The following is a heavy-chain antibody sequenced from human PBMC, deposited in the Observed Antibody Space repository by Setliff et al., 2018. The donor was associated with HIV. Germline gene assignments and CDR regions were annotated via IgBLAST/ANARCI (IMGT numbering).Heavy chain of an antibody. V-gene: IGHV1-2*02. CDR3: ARGSGYTRSWVPGGS. CDR1: GYTFTGYY. J-gene: IGHJ3*01. D-gene: IGHD6-13*01. Sequence: RASVKVSCKASGYTFTGYYMHWVRQAPGQGLEWMGWINPNSGDTNYAQKFQGRVTMTRDTSISTAYMELSRVKSDDTAVYYCARGSGYTRSWVPGGSWGQGTMVTVSS. CDR2: INPNSGDT.